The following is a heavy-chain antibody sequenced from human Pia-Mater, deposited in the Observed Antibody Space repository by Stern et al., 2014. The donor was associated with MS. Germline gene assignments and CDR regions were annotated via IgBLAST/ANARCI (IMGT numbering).Heavy chain of an antibody. CDR2: MNPNNANT. V-gene: IGHV1-8*01. CDR1: GYTFINYD. Sequence: QVQLVXSGSQVRKPGASVKVSCQASGYTFINYDIFWVRQATGQGLEWMGWMNPNNANTGHAQKFQGRVTMTRNASISTAYMELSCLRSDDTAVYYCGRGGLSYGYGLDAWGQGTAVIVSS. D-gene: IGHD3-16*01. CDR3: GRGGLSYGYGLDA. J-gene: IGHJ6*02.